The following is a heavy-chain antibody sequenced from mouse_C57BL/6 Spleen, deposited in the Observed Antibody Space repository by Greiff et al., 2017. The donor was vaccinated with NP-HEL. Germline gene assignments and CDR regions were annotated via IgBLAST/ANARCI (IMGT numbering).Heavy chain of an antibody. Sequence: EVQGVESGGGLVKPGGSLKLSCAASGFTFSSYAMSWVRQTPEKRLEWVATISDGGSYTYYPDNVKGRFTISRDNAKNNLYLQMSHLKSEDTAMYYCARDYSNYAMDYWGQGTSVTVSS. CDR3: ARDYSNYAMDY. CDR2: ISDGGSYT. V-gene: IGHV5-4*01. J-gene: IGHJ4*01. D-gene: IGHD2-5*01. CDR1: GFTFSSYA.